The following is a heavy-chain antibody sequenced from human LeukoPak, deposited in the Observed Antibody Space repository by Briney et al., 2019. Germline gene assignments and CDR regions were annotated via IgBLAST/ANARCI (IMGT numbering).Heavy chain of an antibody. Sequence: SETLSLTCTVSGGSISSYYWSWIRQPPGKGLEWIGYIYYSGSTNYNPSLKSRVTISVDTSKSQFSLKLSSVTAADTAVYYCARERGIVGATTADYWGQGTLVTVSS. D-gene: IGHD1-26*01. CDR3: ARERGIVGATTADY. V-gene: IGHV4-59*01. CDR2: IYYSGST. J-gene: IGHJ4*02. CDR1: GGSISSYY.